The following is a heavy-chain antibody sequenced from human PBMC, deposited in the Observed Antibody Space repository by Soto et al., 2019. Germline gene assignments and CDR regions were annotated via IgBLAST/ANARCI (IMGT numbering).Heavy chain of an antibody. J-gene: IGHJ4*02. D-gene: IGHD6-25*01. Sequence: QVQLVQSEGEVRQPGASVKVSCKASGYTFSSYGIIWVRQAPGQGLEWMGYISPNSGDTRDAPNLQGRVTMTTDTSTTTAYMERRSLTSDDTAVYYCAREMWTRSGPQNFFDYWGLGALVTVSS. CDR2: ISPNSGDT. V-gene: IGHV1-18*01. CDR3: AREMWTRSGPQNFFDY. CDR1: GYTFSSYG.